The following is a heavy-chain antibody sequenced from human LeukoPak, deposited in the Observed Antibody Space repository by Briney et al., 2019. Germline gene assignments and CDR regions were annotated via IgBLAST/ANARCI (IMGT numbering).Heavy chain of an antibody. J-gene: IGHJ4*02. V-gene: IGHV3-7*01. CDR3: ARDGGSSWYNDY. CDR1: GFTFSSYW. CDR2: IKQDGSEK. D-gene: IGHD6-13*01. Sequence: GGSLRLSCAASGFTFSSYWMSWVGQAPGKGRGGVANIKQDGSEKYYVDSVKGRFTISRDNAKNSLYLQMNSLRAEDTAVYYCARDGGSSWYNDYWGQGTLVTVSS.